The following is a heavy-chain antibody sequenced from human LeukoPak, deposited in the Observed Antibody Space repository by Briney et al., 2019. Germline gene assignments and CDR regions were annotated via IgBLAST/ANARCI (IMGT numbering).Heavy chain of an antibody. Sequence: GGSLRLSCAASGFTFSSYSMNWVRHAPGKGLEWVSSISSSSSYIYYADSVKGRFTISRDNAKNSLYLQMNSLRAEDTAVYYCARGVNSSGWYFDYWGQGTLVTVSS. CDR1: GFTFSSYS. D-gene: IGHD6-19*01. CDR2: ISSSSSYI. V-gene: IGHV3-21*01. CDR3: ARGVNSSGWYFDY. J-gene: IGHJ4*02.